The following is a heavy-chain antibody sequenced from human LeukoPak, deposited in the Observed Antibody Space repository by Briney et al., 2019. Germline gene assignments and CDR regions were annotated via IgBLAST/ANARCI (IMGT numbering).Heavy chain of an antibody. V-gene: IGHV1-2*02. J-gene: IGHJ4*02. CDR2: INPNSGGT. CDR1: GYTFTGYY. CDR3: ARVSGYYDSSGYPFFDY. Sequence: ASVKVSCKASGYTFTGYYMHWVRQAPGHGLEWMGWINPNSGGTNYAQKFQGRVTMTRDTSISTAYMELSRLRSDDTAVYYCARVSGYYDSSGYPFFDYWGQGTLVTVSS. D-gene: IGHD3-22*01.